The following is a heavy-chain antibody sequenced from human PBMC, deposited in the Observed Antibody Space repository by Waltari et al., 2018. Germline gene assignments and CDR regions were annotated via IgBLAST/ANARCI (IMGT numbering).Heavy chain of an antibody. CDR1: GFPFRSYA. CDR3: ASSLYGDYTQIWGRVFDY. Sequence: VQLLESGGGLVQSGGSLRLSCAASGFPFRSYAMNWVRQAQGKGVEWVSVISGSGGSTDYADSVKGRFTISRDNSKNTLYLQMNNLRVEDTAVYYCASSLYGDYTQIWGRVFDYWGQGTLVTVSS. J-gene: IGHJ4*02. V-gene: IGHV3-23*01. D-gene: IGHD4-17*01. CDR2: ISGSGGST.